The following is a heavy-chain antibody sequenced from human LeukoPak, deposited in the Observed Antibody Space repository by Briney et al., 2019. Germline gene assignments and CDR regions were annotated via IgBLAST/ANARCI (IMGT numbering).Heavy chain of an antibody. J-gene: IGHJ4*02. Sequence: KHGESLKISCKGSGYSFTSYWIGWVRQMPGKGLEWMGIIYPGDSDTRYSPSFQGQVTISADKSISTACLQWTSLKASDTAMYYCARLKDIVVVVAASPAVSFDYWGQGTLVTVSS. CDR2: IYPGDSDT. CDR3: ARLKDIVVVVAASPAVSFDY. D-gene: IGHD2-15*01. V-gene: IGHV5-51*01. CDR1: GYSFTSYW.